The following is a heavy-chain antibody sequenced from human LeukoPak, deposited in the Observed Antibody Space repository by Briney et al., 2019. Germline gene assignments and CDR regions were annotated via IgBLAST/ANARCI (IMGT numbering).Heavy chain of an antibody. D-gene: IGHD1-26*01. CDR2: ISYDGSNK. Sequence: GGSLRLSCAASGFTFSSYGMHWVRQAPGKGLEWVAVISYDGSNKYYADSVKGRFTISRDNSKNTLYLQMNSLRAEDTAVYYCAKDSGSFLWRGFFDYWGQGTLVTVSS. CDR1: GFTFSSYG. CDR3: AKDSGSFLWRGFFDY. V-gene: IGHV3-30*18. J-gene: IGHJ4*02.